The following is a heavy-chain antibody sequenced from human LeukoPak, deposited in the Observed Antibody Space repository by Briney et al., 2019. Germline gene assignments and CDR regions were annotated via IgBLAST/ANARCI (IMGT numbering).Heavy chain of an antibody. CDR2: IYYTGST. J-gene: IGHJ3*02. CDR1: GGSVSDGDFF. V-gene: IGHV4-30-4*01. D-gene: IGHD6-13*01. Sequence: SETLSLTCTVSGGSVSDGDFFWRWIRQPPGKGLECIGYIYYTGSTYYNPSLKSRVTMSVDTSKNQFSLKLTSVAAADTAVYYCARVGQLDHDAFDICGQGTVVTVSS. CDR3: ARVGQLDHDAFDI.